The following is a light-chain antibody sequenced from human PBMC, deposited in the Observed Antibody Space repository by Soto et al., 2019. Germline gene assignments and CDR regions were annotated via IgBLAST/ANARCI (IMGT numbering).Light chain of an antibody. CDR1: QSISNSF. CDR3: QHYNSYSEA. CDR2: GAS. J-gene: IGKJ1*01. Sequence: EIVLTQSPGTLSLSPGERATLSCRASQSISNSFLAWYLQKPGQAPRLLIYGASYRPTGISDRFSGSGSGTEFTLTISSLQPDDFATYYCQHYNSYSEAFGQGTKVDIK. V-gene: IGKV3-20*01.